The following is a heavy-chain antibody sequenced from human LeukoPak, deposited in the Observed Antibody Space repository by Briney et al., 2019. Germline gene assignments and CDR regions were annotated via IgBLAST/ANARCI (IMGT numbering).Heavy chain of an antibody. CDR3: ARHGGGGSGFGEFKISAFDI. V-gene: IGHV3-21*01. D-gene: IGHD3-10*01. CDR1: GFTCISYS. CDR2: ISSSSSYI. J-gene: IGHJ3*02. Sequence: GGSLRLSCAASGFTCISYSMNWVRQAPGKGLEWVSSISSSSSYIYYADSVKGRFTISIDNANNSLYLQMNSLRAEDTAVYYCARHGGGGSGFGEFKISAFDIWGQGTMVTVSS.